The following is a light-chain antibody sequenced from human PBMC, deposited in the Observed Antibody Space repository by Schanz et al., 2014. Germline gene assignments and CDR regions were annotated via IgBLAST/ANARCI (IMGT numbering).Light chain of an antibody. CDR3: QSFDSSLSGWV. CDR1: SSTIDMNY. J-gene: IGLJ3*02. V-gene: IGLV1-51*01. CDR2: DNN. Sequence: QSVLTQPPLVSAAPGQKVTISCSATSSTIDMNYISWYQQLPGTAPKLLIFDNNKRPSGIPDRFSGSKSGTSASLAITGLQAEDEADYYCQSFDSSLSGWVFGGGTKLTVL.